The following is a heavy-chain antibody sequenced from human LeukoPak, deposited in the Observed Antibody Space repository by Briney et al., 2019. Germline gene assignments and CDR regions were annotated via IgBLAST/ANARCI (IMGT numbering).Heavy chain of an antibody. D-gene: IGHD1-26*01. J-gene: IGHJ4*02. CDR1: GGTFSSYA. V-gene: IGHV1-69*13. Sequence: GASVKVSCKASGGTFSSYAISWVRQAPGQGLEWMGGIIPIFGTANYAQKFQGRVTITADESTSTAYMELSSLRSEDTAVHYCARDGVGATLAFDYWGQGTLVTVSS. CDR3: ARDGVGATLAFDY. CDR2: IIPIFGTA.